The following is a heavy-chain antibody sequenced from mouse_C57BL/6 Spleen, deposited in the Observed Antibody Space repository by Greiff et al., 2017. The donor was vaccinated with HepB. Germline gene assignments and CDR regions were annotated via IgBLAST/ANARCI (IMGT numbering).Heavy chain of an antibody. D-gene: IGHD1-1*01. CDR1: GYTFTSYW. CDR3: ARIGSSFDY. J-gene: IGHJ2*01. V-gene: IGHV1-69*01. Sequence: QVQLKQPGAELVMPGASVKLSCKASGYTFTSYWMHWVKQRPGQGLEWIGEIDPSDSYTNYNQKFKGKSTLTVDKSSSTAYMQLSSLTSEDSAVYYCARIGSSFDYWGQGTTLTVSS. CDR2: IDPSDSYT.